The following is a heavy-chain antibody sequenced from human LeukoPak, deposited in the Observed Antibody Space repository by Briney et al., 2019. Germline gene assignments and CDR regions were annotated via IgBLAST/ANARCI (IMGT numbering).Heavy chain of an antibody. J-gene: IGHJ3*02. CDR1: GGSINSYY. CDR2: ISYSGST. V-gene: IGHV4-59*08. Sequence: SETLSLTCTVSGGSINSYYRSWIRQPPGKGLEWIGYISYSGSTNCNPSLKSRVTISIDTSKNQFSLKLSSVTAADTAVYYCARPRSSGWYGVFNIWGQGTMVTVSS. CDR3: ARPRSSGWYGVFNI. D-gene: IGHD6-19*01.